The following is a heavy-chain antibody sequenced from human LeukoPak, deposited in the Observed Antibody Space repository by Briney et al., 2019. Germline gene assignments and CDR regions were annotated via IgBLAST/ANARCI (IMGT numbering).Heavy chain of an antibody. Sequence: GGSLRLSCAASGFTFSSYGMHWVRQAPGKGLEWVAVISYDGSNKYYADSVKGRFTISRDNSKNTLYLQMNSLRAEDTAIYYCAKGGITIFEGHDYWGQGTLVTVSS. J-gene: IGHJ4*02. D-gene: IGHD3-3*01. CDR3: AKGGITIFEGHDY. V-gene: IGHV3-30*18. CDR1: GFTFSSYG. CDR2: ISYDGSNK.